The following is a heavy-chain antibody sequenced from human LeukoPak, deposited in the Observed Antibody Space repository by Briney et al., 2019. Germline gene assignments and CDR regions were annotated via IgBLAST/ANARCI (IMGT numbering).Heavy chain of an antibody. V-gene: IGHV3-30*02. J-gene: IGHJ4*02. CDR2: IRYDGSNK. CDR1: GFTCSSYW. CDR3: AKLRGDYVWGSYRRPTFDY. Sequence: GGSLRLXCAASGFTCSSYWMHWVRQAPGKGLVWVAFIRYDGSNKYYADSVKGRFTISRDNSKNTLYLQMNSLRAEDTAVYYCAKLRGDYVWGSYRRPTFDYWGQGTLVTVSS. D-gene: IGHD3-16*02.